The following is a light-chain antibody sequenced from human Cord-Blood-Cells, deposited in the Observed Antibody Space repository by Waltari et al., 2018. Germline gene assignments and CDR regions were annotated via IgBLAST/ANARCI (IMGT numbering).Light chain of an antibody. CDR2: DVS. CDR1: SSDVGGYTS. V-gene: IGLV2-14*01. Sequence: QSAWTQPASVSGSPGQSITIPCTGTSSDVGGYTSVSSYQQHPGKAPKLMIYDVSNRPSGVSNRFSGSKSGNTASLTISGLQAEDEADYYCSSYTSSSTYVFGTGTKVTVL. J-gene: IGLJ1*01. CDR3: SSYTSSSTYV.